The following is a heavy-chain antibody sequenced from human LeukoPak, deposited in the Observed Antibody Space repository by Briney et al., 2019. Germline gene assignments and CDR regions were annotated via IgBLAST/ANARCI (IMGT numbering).Heavy chain of an antibody. J-gene: IGHJ4*02. CDR2: IYYRGST. Sequence: PSETLSLTCTVSGVSINSGGYYWTWIRQHPGKGLEWIGYIYYRGSTYYNPSLKSRVTISVDTSENQFSLKLNSVTAADTAVYYCARETAAAGQIFDYWGQGTLVTVSS. V-gene: IGHV4-31*03. D-gene: IGHD6-13*01. CDR3: ARETAAAGQIFDY. CDR1: GVSINSGGYY.